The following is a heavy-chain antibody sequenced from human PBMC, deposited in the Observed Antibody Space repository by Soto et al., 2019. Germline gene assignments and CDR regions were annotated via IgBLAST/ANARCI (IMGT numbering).Heavy chain of an antibody. Sequence: QVQLVQSGAEVKKPGSSVKVSCKASGGTSRSFSITWVRQSPGQGLEWMGGITPLFGTPNYPQKFQGRLTITADKSTGTAYLELSSLRSEDTAVYYCARDTHCAGCWFDTWGRGTLVTVSS. CDR1: GGTSRSFS. D-gene: IGHD2-21*01. CDR2: ITPLFGTP. CDR3: ARDTHCAGCWFDT. V-gene: IGHV1-69*06. J-gene: IGHJ5*02.